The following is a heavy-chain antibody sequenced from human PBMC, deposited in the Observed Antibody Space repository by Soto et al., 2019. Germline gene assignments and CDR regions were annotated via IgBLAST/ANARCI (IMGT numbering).Heavy chain of an antibody. D-gene: IGHD3-10*01. CDR3: AAPRDEYGSGVSWFTYGMDI. Sequence: GGSLRLSCAASGFTFSSYAMSWVRQAPGKGLEWVASLDGAGGSTYYAESVRGRFSISRDNSQSTLFLQMKRLTVDDTAIYYCAAPRDEYGSGVSWFTYGMDIWGQGTTVTVSS. CDR2: LDGAGGST. V-gene: IGHV3-23*01. CDR1: GFTFSSYA. J-gene: IGHJ6*02.